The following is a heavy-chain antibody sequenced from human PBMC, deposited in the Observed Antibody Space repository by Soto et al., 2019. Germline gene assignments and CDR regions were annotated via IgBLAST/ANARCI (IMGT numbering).Heavy chain of an antibody. J-gene: IGHJ4*02. Sequence: SETLSLTCTVSGGSISNYYWSWIRQPPGKGLEWIGYIYYSGSTNYNPSLKSRVTISVDTSKNQFSLKLSSVTAADTAVYYCAREGIAPAGLDYWGQGTPVTVSA. D-gene: IGHD6-13*01. CDR3: AREGIAPAGLDY. CDR1: GGSISNYY. CDR2: IYYSGST. V-gene: IGHV4-59*01.